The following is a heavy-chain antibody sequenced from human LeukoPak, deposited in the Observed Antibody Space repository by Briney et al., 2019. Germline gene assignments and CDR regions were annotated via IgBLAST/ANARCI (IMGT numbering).Heavy chain of an antibody. J-gene: IGHJ6*02. D-gene: IGHD6-13*01. Sequence: ASVKVSCKASGYTFAGYYMHWVRQAPGQGLEWMGWINPNSGGTNYAQKFQGRVTMTRDTSISTAYMELSSLRSEDTAVYYCATTAAGTKRYYYYYGMDVWGQGTTVTVSS. V-gene: IGHV1-2*02. CDR1: GYTFAGYY. CDR2: INPNSGGT. CDR3: ATTAAGTKRYYYYYGMDV.